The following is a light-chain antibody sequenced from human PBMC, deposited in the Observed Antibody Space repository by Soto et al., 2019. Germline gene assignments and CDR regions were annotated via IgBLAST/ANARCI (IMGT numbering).Light chain of an antibody. V-gene: IGLV2-8*01. CDR1: SSDVGGYNY. CDR3: SSKV. J-gene: IGLJ1*01. CDR2: EVS. Sequence: QSALTQPPSASGSPGQSVTISCTGTSSDVGGYNYVSWYQQHPGKAPKLMIYEVSKRPSGVPDRFSGSKSGNTASLTVSGLQAEDGADYYCSSKVFGTGTKVTVL.